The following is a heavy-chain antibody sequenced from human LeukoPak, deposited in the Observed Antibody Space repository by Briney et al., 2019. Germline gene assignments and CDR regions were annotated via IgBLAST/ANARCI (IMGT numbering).Heavy chain of an antibody. Sequence: ASVKVSCKASGYIFSAYYMHWVRQAPGQGLEWMGWINPNSGGTKYAQKFQGRVTMTRDTSISTAYMELSRLRSDDTAVYYCARDRYSGYDTDEGNWFDPWGQGTLVTVSS. CDR3: ARDRYSGYDTDEGNWFDP. CDR1: GYIFSAYY. V-gene: IGHV1-2*02. CDR2: INPNSGGT. J-gene: IGHJ5*02. D-gene: IGHD5-12*01.